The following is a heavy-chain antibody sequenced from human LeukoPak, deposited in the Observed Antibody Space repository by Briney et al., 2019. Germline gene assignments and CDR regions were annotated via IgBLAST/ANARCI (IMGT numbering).Heavy chain of an antibody. CDR3: ARGGQQLVIDY. V-gene: IGHV4-30-2*01. CDR1: GGSISSGGYS. CDR2: IYHSGST. J-gene: IGHJ4*02. D-gene: IGHD6-13*01. Sequence: PSQTLSLTCAVSGGSISSGGYSWSWIRQPPGKGLEWIGYIYHSGSTYYNPSLKSRVTISVDRSENQFSLKLSSVTAADTAVYYCARGGQQLVIDYWGQGTLVTVSS.